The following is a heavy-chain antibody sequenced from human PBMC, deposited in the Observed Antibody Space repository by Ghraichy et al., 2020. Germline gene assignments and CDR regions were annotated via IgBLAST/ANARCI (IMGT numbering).Heavy chain of an antibody. CDR1: VSFSEYY. D-gene: IGHD1-26*01. V-gene: IGHV3-72*01. CDR3: DRDSSASLDV. J-gene: IGHJ6*02. CDR2: IQNKEKSRVV. Sequence: LSLTCVASVSFSEYYMDWVRQAPGKGLEWLGRIQNKEKSRVVGYAASVTGRFTISRDDSKNSLYLQMNSLRAEDTAVYYCDRDSSASLDVWGQGTTVIVS.